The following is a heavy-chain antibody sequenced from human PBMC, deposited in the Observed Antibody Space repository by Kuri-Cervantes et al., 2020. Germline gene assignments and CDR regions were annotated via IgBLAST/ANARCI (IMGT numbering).Heavy chain of an antibody. Sequence: SETLSLTCTVSGGPISTYYWNWIRQSAGKGLEWVGRSYSTGSTDYNPSLKSRVTISVDKSKNQFSLKLTSVTAADTAVYYCARWGFGDSYYYMNVWGKGTTVTVSS. CDR3: ARWGFGDSYYYMNV. CDR2: SYSTGST. V-gene: IGHV4-4*07. D-gene: IGHD3-16*01. J-gene: IGHJ6*03. CDR1: GGPISTYY.